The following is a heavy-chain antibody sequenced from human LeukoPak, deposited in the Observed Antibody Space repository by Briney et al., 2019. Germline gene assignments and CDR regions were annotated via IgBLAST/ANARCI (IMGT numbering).Heavy chain of an antibody. D-gene: IGHD6-13*01. CDR3: ARAKVGYSSSWYSPVYYYYYYMDV. CDR1: GFTFSSYW. CDR2: INSDGSST. V-gene: IGHV3-74*01. Sequence: GGSLRLSCAASGFTFSSYWMHWVRQAPGKGLVWVSRINSDGSSTSYADSVKGRFTISRDNAKNTLYLQMNSLRAEDTAVYYCARAKVGYSSSWYSPVYYYYYYMDVWGKGTTVTVSS. J-gene: IGHJ6*03.